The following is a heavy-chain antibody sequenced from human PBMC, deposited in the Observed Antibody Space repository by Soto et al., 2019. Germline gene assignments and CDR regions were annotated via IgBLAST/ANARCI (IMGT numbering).Heavy chain of an antibody. Sequence: GASVTVPCKDSGGTFSNHDVNWVLQPPGHGLEWMGRIIPISGAANYAQKFQGRVTITADKSTSTSYMELSSLRSEDTAVNYCARDMTRTVVPYFDFWGQGTLVTVSS. J-gene: IGHJ4*02. V-gene: IGHV1-69*06. D-gene: IGHD1-7*01. CDR1: GGTFSNHD. CDR3: ARDMTRTVVPYFDF. CDR2: IIPISGAA.